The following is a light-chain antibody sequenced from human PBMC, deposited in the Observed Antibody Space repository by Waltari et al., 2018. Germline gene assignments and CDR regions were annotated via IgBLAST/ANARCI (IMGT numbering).Light chain of an antibody. CDR1: SGHSSNT. CDR2: VNSDGSH. CDR3: QTGGHGTWV. Sequence: QLVLTQSPSASASLGASVKLTCTLSSGHSSNTVAWHQQKPEKGSRYWMKVNSDGSHTKGVESPDRFAGSSCGSERYLTISSRQSEDEADYYGQTGGHGTWVFGGGTKLTVV. V-gene: IGLV4-69*01. J-gene: IGLJ3*02.